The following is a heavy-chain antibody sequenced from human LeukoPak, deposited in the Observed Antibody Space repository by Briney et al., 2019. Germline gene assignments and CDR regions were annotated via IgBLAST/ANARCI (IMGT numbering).Heavy chain of an antibody. CDR2: ISGSGGNT. J-gene: IGHJ2*01. Sequence: GGSLRLSCAASGFTFSSYAMSWVRQAPGKGLEWVSAISGSGGNTYYADSVKGRFTISRDNSKNALYLQMNSLRAEDTALYYCAKDHSNWYFDHWDRGTLVTVSS. CDR3: AKDHSNWYFDH. V-gene: IGHV3-23*01. CDR1: GFTFSSYA.